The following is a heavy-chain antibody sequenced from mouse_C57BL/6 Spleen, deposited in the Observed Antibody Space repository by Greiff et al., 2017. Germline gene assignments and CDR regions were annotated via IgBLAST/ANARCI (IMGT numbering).Heavy chain of an antibody. CDR3: ASAGDYYGSSYGYFDV. J-gene: IGHJ1*03. CDR1: GYTFTSYW. V-gene: IGHV1-50*01. D-gene: IGHD1-1*01. Sequence: VQLQQPGAELVKPGASVKLSCKASGYTFTSYWMQWVKQRPGQGLEWIGEIDPSDSYTNYNQKFKGKATLTVDTSSSTAYMQLSSLTSEDSAVYYCASAGDYYGSSYGYFDVWGTGTTVTVSS. CDR2: IDPSDSYT.